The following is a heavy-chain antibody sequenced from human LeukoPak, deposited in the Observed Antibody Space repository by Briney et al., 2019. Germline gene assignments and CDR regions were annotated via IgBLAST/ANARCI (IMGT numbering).Heavy chain of an antibody. CDR3: ARDPLSSVGATIGHFQH. J-gene: IGHJ1*01. V-gene: IGHV1-69*05. Sequence: SVKVSCKASGGTFNSYAISWVRQAPGQGLEWMGGIIPTFGTANYAQKFQGRVTITTDESTSTAYMELSSLRSEDTAVYYCARDPLSSVGATIGHFQHWGQGTLVTVSS. CDR2: IIPTFGTA. D-gene: IGHD1-26*01. CDR1: GGTFNSYA.